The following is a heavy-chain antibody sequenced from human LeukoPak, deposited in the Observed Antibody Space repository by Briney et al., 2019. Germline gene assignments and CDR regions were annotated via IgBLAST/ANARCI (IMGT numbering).Heavy chain of an antibody. Sequence: SETLSLTCTVSGGSISSSSNYWGWIRQPPGKGLEWIGSIYYSGSTYYNPSLKSRVTISVDTSKNQFSLKLSSVTAADTAVYYCARLEDRFDYWGQGTLVTVSS. CDR1: GGSISSSSNY. CDR2: IYYSGST. J-gene: IGHJ4*02. V-gene: IGHV4-39*01. CDR3: ARLEDRFDY.